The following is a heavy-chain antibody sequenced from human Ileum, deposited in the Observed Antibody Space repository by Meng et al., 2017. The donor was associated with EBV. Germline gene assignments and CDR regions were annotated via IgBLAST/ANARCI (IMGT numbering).Heavy chain of an antibody. V-gene: IGHV4-4*02. CDR2: IHHTRGP. D-gene: IGHD2-8*01. Sequence: QGPLQEAGPGLVGPSGTLSLTCSVSGDSISNEHWWSWVRQSPGKGLEWIGEIHHTRGPNYNPSLKSRVIISVDKSNNHFSLRLSAVTAADTAVYYCASNGAFSLNHWGQGTQVTVSS. J-gene: IGHJ5*02. CDR1: GDSISNEHW. CDR3: ASNGAFSLNH.